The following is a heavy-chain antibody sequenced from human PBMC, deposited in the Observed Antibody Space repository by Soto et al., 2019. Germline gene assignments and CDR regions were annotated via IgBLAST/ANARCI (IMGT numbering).Heavy chain of an antibody. J-gene: IGHJ4*02. Sequence: SETLSLTCTVSGGSISSSSYYWGWIRQPPGKGLEWIGSIYYSGSTYYNPSLKSRVTISVDTSKNQFSLKLSSVTAADTAVYYCARGSGILTGYPTHPSTGYSNFDYWGQGTLVTVSS. CDR2: IYYSGST. V-gene: IGHV4-39*01. CDR1: GGSISSSSYY. CDR3: ARGSGILTGYPTHPSTGYSNFDY. D-gene: IGHD3-9*01.